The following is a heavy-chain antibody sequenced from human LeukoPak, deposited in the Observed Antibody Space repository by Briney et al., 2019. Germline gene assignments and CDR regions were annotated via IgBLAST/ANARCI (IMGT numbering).Heavy chain of an antibody. Sequence: PGGSLRLSCAASGFSFRDFWMNWVRQAPGKGLGWLANINQGGSVKYYVDSVKGRFTISRDDAKSSLYVQMNSLRDEDTAVYYCARFGYSGWNLEYWGQGTLVTVSS. CDR1: GFSFRDFW. J-gene: IGHJ4*02. CDR2: INQGGSVK. D-gene: IGHD5-12*01. V-gene: IGHV3-7*01. CDR3: ARFGYSGWNLEY.